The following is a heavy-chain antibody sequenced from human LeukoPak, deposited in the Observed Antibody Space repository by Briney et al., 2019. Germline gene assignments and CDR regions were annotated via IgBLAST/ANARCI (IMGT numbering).Heavy chain of an antibody. Sequence: ASVKVSRKASGYTFTSYGISWVRQAPGQGLEWMGWISAYNGNTNYAQKLQGRVTMTTDTSTSTDYMELRSLRSDDTAVYYCARQLERLGWLFDYWGQGTLVTVSS. V-gene: IGHV1-18*04. CDR1: GYTFTSYG. J-gene: IGHJ4*02. CDR3: ARQLERLGWLFDY. CDR2: ISAYNGNT. D-gene: IGHD1-1*01.